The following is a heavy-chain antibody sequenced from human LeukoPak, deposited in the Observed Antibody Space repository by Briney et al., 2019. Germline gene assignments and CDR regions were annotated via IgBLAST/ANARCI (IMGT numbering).Heavy chain of an antibody. V-gene: IGHV3-21*01. CDR1: GFTFTTYS. D-gene: IGHD3-9*01. J-gene: IGHJ4*02. CDR2: IISSSTSM. Sequence: GGSLRLSCAASGFTFTTYSMNWVRQAPGKGLEWVSSIISSSTSMYYADSVKGRFTISRDNAKNSLYLQMISLRAEDTAVYYCARTYYDILTGYNPYFDYWGQGTLVTVSS. CDR3: ARTYYDILTGYNPYFDY.